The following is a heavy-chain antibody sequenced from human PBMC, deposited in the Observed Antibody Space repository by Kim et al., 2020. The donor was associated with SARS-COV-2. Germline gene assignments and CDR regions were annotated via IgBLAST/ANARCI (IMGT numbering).Heavy chain of an antibody. CDR3: ARGGGYYYGYFDY. J-gene: IGHJ4*02. V-gene: IGHV5-51*01. Sequence: YSPSFQGQVTFSADKSISTAYLQWSSLKASDTAMYYCARGGGYYYGYFDYWGQGTLVTVS. D-gene: IGHD3-22*01.